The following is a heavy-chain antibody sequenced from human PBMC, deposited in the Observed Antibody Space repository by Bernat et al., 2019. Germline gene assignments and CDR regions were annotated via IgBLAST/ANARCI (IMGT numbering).Heavy chain of an antibody. J-gene: IGHJ4*02. CDR1: GFTFTYAW. CDR3: SADVPHLGHGELEF. D-gene: IGHD3-10*01. CDR2: IKTKVEGEAT. Sequence: EVYLVESGGGLVEPGGSLRLSCAASGFTFTYAWMIWVRQVPGKGLEWVGHIKTKVEGEATDYAAPVKGRFTISRDDSKNTVYVQMNSLEIEDTAVYYCSADVPHLGHGELEFWGQGSLVTVSS. V-gene: IGHV3-15*07.